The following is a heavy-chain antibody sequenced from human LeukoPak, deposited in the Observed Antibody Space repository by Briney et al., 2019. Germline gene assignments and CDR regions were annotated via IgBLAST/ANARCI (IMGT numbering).Heavy chain of an antibody. CDR2: IYYSGGSGST. CDR3: ARSSSGRTPPGY. Sequence: PSETLSLTCTVSGGSINNYYWSWIRQSPGKGLEWIGYIYYSGGSGSTNYHPSFKSRVTISVDMSKNQFSLKLNSVAAADTAVYYCARSSSGRTPPGYWGQGTLVTVSS. D-gene: IGHD3-22*01. CDR1: GGSINNYY. V-gene: IGHV4-59*01. J-gene: IGHJ4*02.